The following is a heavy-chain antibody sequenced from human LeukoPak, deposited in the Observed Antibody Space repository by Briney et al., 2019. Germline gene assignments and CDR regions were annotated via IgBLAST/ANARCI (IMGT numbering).Heavy chain of an antibody. CDR1: GGSFSGYY. CDR3: ARGVSPDY. J-gene: IGHJ4*02. CDR2: INHSGST. Sequence: SETLSLTCAVYGGSFSGYYWSWIRQPPGKGLEWIGEINHSGSTNYNPSLKSRVTISVDTSKNQFSLKLSSVAAADTAVYYCARGVSPDYWGQGTLVTVSS. V-gene: IGHV4-34*01.